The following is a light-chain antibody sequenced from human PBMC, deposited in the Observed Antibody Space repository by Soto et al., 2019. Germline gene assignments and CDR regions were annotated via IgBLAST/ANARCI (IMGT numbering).Light chain of an antibody. CDR1: SSDIGGYNF. CDR3: RSYADTNTLV. V-gene: IGLV2-8*01. J-gene: IGLJ2*01. Sequence: QSALTQPPSASGSPGQSVTISCTGTSSDIGGYNFVSWYQQHPGKAPKLMIDEVNKRPSGVPDRFSGSKSGNTASLTVSGLPAEDEADYYCRSYADTNTLVFGGGTQLTVL. CDR2: EVN.